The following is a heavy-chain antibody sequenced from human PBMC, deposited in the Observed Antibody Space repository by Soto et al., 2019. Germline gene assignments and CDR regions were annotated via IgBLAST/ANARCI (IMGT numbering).Heavy chain of an antibody. J-gene: IGHJ4*02. CDR3: ERARGVVITPFDY. CDR1: CGSFSGYY. Sequence: SETLSLTCSVYCGSFSGYYWSLIRHPPGKGLEWIGEINHSGSTNYNPSLKSRVTISVDTSKNQFSLKLSSVTAADTAVYYCERARGVVITPFDYWGQGTLVTVSS. CDR2: INHSGST. D-gene: IGHD3-22*01. V-gene: IGHV4-34*01.